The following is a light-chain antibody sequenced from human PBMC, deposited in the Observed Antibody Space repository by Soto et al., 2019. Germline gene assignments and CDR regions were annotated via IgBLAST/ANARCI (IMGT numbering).Light chain of an antibody. V-gene: IGKV4-1*01. J-gene: IGKJ5*01. CDR2: WAS. Sequence: DIVMSQSTDSLAVSLGERATINCKSSQSLLYSSNNKNYLTWYQHKPGQPPKLLIYWASTRESGVPDRFSGSGSGTDFTLTISSLQAADFAVYHCQHYNNWPIPFGQRRLLAIK. CDR1: QSLLYSSNNKNY. CDR3: QHYNNWPIP.